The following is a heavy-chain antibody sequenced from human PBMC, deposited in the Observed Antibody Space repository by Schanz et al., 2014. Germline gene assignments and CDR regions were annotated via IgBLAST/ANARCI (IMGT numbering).Heavy chain of an antibody. Sequence: EVQLVESGGGLVQPGGSLRLSCAVSGFIVRSNYMTWVRQAPGKGLEWVSFVHPGGSTYYPDSVKGRFTISRDNAKSSLYLQMNSLRVEDTAVYYCARGGFGEVSYFDYWGQGTLVTVSS. CDR2: VHPGGST. CDR3: ARGGFGEVSYFDY. J-gene: IGHJ4*02. CDR1: GFIVRSNY. D-gene: IGHD3-10*01. V-gene: IGHV3-66*01.